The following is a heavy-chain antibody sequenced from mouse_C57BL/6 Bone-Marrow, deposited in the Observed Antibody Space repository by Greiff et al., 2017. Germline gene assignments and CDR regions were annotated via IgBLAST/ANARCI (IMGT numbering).Heavy chain of an antibody. J-gene: IGHJ2*01. V-gene: IGHV1-81*01. CDR1: GYTFSSYG. Sequence: QVQLQQSGAELARPGASVKLSCKASGYTFSSYGISWVKQRTGQGLEWIGEIYPRSGNTYYNEKFKGKATLTADKSSSTAYMELRSLTSEDSAVYFCARDYDYECFDYWGQGTTLTVSS. D-gene: IGHD2-4*01. CDR3: ARDYDYECFDY. CDR2: IYPRSGNT.